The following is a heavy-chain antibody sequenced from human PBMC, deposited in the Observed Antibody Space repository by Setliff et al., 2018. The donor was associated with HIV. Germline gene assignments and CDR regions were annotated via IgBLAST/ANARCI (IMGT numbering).Heavy chain of an antibody. CDR1: VGSFSDYF. V-gene: IGHV4-34*01. CDR3: AGRDGYNRYYFDF. Sequence: PSETLSLTCAVYVGSFSDYFWTWIRQTPGKGLEWIGEINHSGVTSYNPSLKSRVTILVDTSKNQFSLKVTSVTAADTAVYYCAGRDGYNRYYFDFWGQGTLVTVSS. D-gene: IGHD5-12*01. J-gene: IGHJ4*02. CDR2: INHSGVT.